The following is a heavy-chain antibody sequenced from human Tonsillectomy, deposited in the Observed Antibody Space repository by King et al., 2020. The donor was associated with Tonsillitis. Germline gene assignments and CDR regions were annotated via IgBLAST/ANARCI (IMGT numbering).Heavy chain of an antibody. CDR3: ARDSGDSSGSTSQGYY. CDR1: GGSISSNNW. CDR2: IYHSGTP. D-gene: IGHD3-22*01. Sequence: VQLQESGPGLVKPSGTLSLTCAVSGGSISSNNWWSWVRQPPGKGLEWIGEIYHSGTPTYNPSLKSRVTISVDKSKNQFSLSLSPVTAADTAVYYCARDSGDSSGSTSQGYYWGQGTLVTVSS. V-gene: IGHV4-4*02. J-gene: IGHJ4*02.